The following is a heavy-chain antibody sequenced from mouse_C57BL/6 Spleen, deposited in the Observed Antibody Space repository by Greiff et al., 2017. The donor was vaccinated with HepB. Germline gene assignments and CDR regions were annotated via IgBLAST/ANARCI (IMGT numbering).Heavy chain of an antibody. Sequence: VQLQQSGAELVRPGTSVKMSCKASGYTFTNYWIGWAKQRPGLGLEWIGDIYPGGGYTNYNEKFKGKATLTADKSSSTAYMQFSSLTSEDSAIYYCARRGLRHAMDYWGQGTSVTVSS. CDR1: GYTFTNYW. D-gene: IGHD2-4*01. CDR2: IYPGGGYT. CDR3: ARRGLRHAMDY. J-gene: IGHJ4*01. V-gene: IGHV1-63*01.